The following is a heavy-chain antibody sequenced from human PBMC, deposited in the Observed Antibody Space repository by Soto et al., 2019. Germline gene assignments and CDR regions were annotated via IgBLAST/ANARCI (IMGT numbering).Heavy chain of an antibody. CDR1: GESIDTDGYY. CDR2: IYHSGAT. V-gene: IGHV4-31*03. J-gene: IGHJ4*02. CDR3: SRGDY. Sequence: QVQLQESGPRLVRPSQTLSLTCTVSGESIDTDGYYWTWIRQRPGRGLEWLGFIYHSGATYYSSSMKSRLSISIDRSQNQFSLKVTSVTAADTAVYFCSRGDYWGQGMLVTVSS.